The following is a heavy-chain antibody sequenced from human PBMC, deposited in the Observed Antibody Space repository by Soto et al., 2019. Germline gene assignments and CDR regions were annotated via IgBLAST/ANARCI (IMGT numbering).Heavy chain of an antibody. Sequence: GGSLRLSCAASGFTFSSYAMSWVRQAPGKGLEWVSAISGSGGSTYYADSVKGRFTISRDNSKNTLYLQMNSLRAEDTAVYYCAKDPHATELLEGDYWGQGTLVTVSS. D-gene: IGHD3-10*01. V-gene: IGHV3-23*01. CDR2: ISGSGGST. CDR3: AKDPHATELLEGDY. J-gene: IGHJ4*02. CDR1: GFTFSSYA.